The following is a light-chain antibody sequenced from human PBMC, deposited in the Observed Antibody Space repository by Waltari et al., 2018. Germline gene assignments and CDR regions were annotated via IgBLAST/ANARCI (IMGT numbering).Light chain of an antibody. J-gene: IGLJ1*01. Sequence: QSALTQPASVSGSPGQSITISCTGTSSDIGGYDYVSWYQQHPGTAPKLFIYDVNKRPSGVSNRFSGSKSGNTASLTISGLQTDDEADYYCSSYTSSNTFLFGTGTKVTVL. CDR3: SSYTSSNTFL. V-gene: IGLV2-14*03. CDR1: SSDIGGYDY. CDR2: DVN.